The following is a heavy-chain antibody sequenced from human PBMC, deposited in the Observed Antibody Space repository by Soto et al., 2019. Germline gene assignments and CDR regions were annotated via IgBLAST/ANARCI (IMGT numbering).Heavy chain of an antibody. CDR3: ARETPFMVRGLIRVSMYV. CDR2: ISAYNGNT. Sequence: VSCEEFCFAIASDGSCWVRQAHGQGLEWMGWISAYNGNTNYAQKLQGRVTMTTDTSTSTAYMELRSLRSDDTAVYYCARETPFMVRGLIRVSMYVWGKVTTGLVS. D-gene: IGHD3-10*01. V-gene: IGHV1-18*04. J-gene: IGHJ6*04. CDR1: CFAIASDG.